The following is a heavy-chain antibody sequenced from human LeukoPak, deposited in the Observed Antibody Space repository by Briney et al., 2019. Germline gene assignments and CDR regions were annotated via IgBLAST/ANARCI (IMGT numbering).Heavy chain of an antibody. CDR3: ARGTPGDPSNFDY. J-gene: IGHJ4*02. V-gene: IGHV3-53*01. D-gene: IGHD7-27*01. CDR1: GFTVSSNY. Sequence: GGSLRHSCAASGFTVSSNYMSWVRQAPGKGLEWVSVIYSGGSTYYADSVKGRFTISRDNSKNTLYLQMNSLRAEDTAVYYCARGTPGDPSNFDYWGQGTLVTVSS. CDR2: IYSGGST.